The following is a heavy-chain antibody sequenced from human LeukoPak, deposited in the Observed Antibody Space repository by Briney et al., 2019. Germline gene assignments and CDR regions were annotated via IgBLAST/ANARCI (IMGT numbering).Heavy chain of an antibody. CDR3: ARERGEEYSSGWYKTNFFDT. CDR2: GDYSGGT. Sequence: SETLSLTCTVSSDFFSSVTDYWAWIRQPPGKGLEWIASGDYSGGTYYNPPLESRVAISADMSKNQISLKLSSVTAADTALYYCARERGEEYSSGWYKTNFFDTWGQGTRVTVSS. J-gene: IGHJ4*02. D-gene: IGHD6-19*01. V-gene: IGHV4-39*07. CDR1: SDFFSSVTDY.